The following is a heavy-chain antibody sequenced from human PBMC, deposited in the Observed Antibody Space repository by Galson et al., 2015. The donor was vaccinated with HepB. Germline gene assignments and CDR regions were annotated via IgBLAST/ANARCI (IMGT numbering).Heavy chain of an antibody. CDR1: GFTFSDYY. CDR3: ATGGIKNAIVGAPY. V-gene: IGHV3-11*01. J-gene: IGHJ4*02. CDR2: ISSGGSTP. Sequence: SLRLSCAASGFTFSDYYMSWIRQSPGQGLEWLAYISSGGSTPYYVDSVKGRFTIPRDKAKNSLFLQMNSLRAEDTALYYCATGGIKNAIVGAPYWGQGTLVTVSS. D-gene: IGHD1-26*01.